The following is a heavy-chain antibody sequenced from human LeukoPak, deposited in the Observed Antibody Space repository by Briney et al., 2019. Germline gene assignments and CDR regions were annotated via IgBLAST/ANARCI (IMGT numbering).Heavy chain of an antibody. CDR1: GFTFDDYA. D-gene: IGHD3-10*01. Sequence: GRSLRLSCAASGFTFDDYAMHWVRQAPGKGLEWVSPISWDGGSTYYSDSVKGRFTISRDNSKNSLYLQMNSLRAEDTALYYCAKESGSGSYYNPYTPHYYYYYMDVWGKGTTVTVSS. CDR3: AKESGSGSYYNPYTPHYYYYYMDV. V-gene: IGHV3-43D*03. J-gene: IGHJ6*03. CDR2: ISWDGGST.